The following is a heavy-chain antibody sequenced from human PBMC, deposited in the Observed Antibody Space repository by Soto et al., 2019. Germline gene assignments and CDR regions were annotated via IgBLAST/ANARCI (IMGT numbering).Heavy chain of an antibody. CDR1: GFTFSTYW. V-gene: IGHV3-74*01. CDR2: IHGAGSST. CDR3: ARGYYYDSTRDY. D-gene: IGHD3-22*01. J-gene: IGHJ4*02. Sequence: EVQLVESGGGLVQPGGSLRLSCAASGFTFSTYWMHWYRQSTGKVLVWVSRIHGAGSSTSYSDSLQGRITISRDNAKNALNLQIISLRAGDTAVYYSARGYYYDSTRDYWGEGTLVTVSS.